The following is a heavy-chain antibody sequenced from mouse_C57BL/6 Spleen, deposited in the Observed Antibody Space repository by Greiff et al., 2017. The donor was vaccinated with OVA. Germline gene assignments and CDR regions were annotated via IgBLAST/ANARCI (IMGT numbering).Heavy chain of an antibody. CDR1: GYTFTDHT. J-gene: IGHJ4*01. V-gene: IGHV1-78*01. CDR3: ARHPITTVVGDYYAMDY. D-gene: IGHD1-1*01. Sequence: VQLQQSDAELVKPGASVKISCKVSGYTFTDHTIHWMKQRPEQGLEWIGYIYPRDGSTKYNEKFKGKATLTADKSSSTAYMQLSSLTSEDSAVYYCARHPITTVVGDYYAMDYWGQGTSVTVSS. CDR2: IYPRDGST.